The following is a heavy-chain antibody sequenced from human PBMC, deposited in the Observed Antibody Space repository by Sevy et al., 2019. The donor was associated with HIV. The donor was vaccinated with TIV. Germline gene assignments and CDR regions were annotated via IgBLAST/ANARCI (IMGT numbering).Heavy chain of an antibody. Sequence: GGSLRLSCAASGFTVSSNYMSWVRQAPWKGLEWVSVIYSGGSTYYADSVKDRFTISRDNSKNTLYLQMNSLRAEDTAVYYCARDLVRPGIAVAGFDYWGQGTLVTVSS. D-gene: IGHD6-13*01. CDR1: GFTVSSNY. J-gene: IGHJ4*02. CDR2: IYSGGST. V-gene: IGHV3-53*01. CDR3: ARDLVRPGIAVAGFDY.